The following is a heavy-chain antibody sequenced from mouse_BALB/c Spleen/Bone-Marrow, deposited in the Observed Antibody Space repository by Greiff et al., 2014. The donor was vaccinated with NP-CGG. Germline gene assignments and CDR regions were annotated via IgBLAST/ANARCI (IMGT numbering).Heavy chain of an antibody. J-gene: IGHJ2*01. CDR3: ARNNYGYGNYLDC. D-gene: IGHD1-2*01. Sequence: EVMLVEPGGGLVQPGGSLRLSCAASGFTFSTYGMSWVRQTPDKRLELVATISSNGGSTYDPDGVKGRVTISRDKDKNALYLQMTSLKSEDAAMYYCARNNYGYGNYLDCWGQGTTLTVSS. CDR2: ISSNGGST. V-gene: IGHV5-6-3*01. CDR1: GFTFSTYG.